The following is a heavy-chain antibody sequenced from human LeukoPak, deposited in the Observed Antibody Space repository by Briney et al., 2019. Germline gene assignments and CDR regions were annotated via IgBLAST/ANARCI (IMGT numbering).Heavy chain of an antibody. J-gene: IGHJ6*02. CDR2: INTNTGNP. Sequence: GASVKVSCKASGHTFTSYAMNWVRQAPGQGLEWMGWINTNTGNPTYAQGFTGRFVFSLDTSVSTAYLQISSLKAEDTAVYYCARAPPYYDFWSGYFRGYYYYGMDVWGQGTTVTVSS. V-gene: IGHV7-4-1*02. CDR1: GHTFTSYA. D-gene: IGHD3-3*01. CDR3: ARAPPYYDFWSGYFRGYYYYGMDV.